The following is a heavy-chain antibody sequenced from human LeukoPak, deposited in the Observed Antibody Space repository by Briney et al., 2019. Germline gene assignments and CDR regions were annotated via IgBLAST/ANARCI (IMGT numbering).Heavy chain of an antibody. V-gene: IGHV3-21*06. CDR3: ARALKPYGSSGTTYAFDI. J-gene: IGHJ3*02. Sequence: NPGGSLRLSCAASGFTFSSHSMTWVRQAPGKGLEWVSSISSSSNYIYYADSVKGRFTTSRDNAKNSVSLQMNSLRAEDTAVYYCARALKPYGSSGTTYAFDIWGQGTMVTVSS. CDR1: GFTFSSHS. D-gene: IGHD6-25*01. CDR2: ISSSSNYI.